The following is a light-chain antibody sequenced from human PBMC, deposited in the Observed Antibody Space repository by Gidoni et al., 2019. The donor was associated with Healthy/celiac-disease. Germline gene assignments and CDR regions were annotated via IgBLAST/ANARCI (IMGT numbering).Light chain of an antibody. CDR1: HSVLYSSTNKNY. J-gene: IGKJ4*01. Sequence: DIVTTQSPDSLDVYLGERATINCKSSHSVLYSSTNKNYLAWYQQKPGQPPKLLIYWAATRESGVPDRLSGSWSWTDFTLTIISLQAEDVAVYYCQQYYSTPALTFXGXTKVEIK. CDR3: QQYYSTPALT. CDR2: WAA. V-gene: IGKV4-1*01.